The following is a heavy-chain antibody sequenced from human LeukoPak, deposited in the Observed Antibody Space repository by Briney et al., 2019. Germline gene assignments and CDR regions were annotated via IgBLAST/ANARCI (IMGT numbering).Heavy chain of an antibody. CDR3: ARDRGQLQSIDAFDI. Sequence: SETLSLTCTVPGGSISSYYWSWVWQPPGKGLEWIGRVYTSGSTNYNPSLKSRVAMSVDTSKNQFSLKLSSVTDADTAVYYCARDRGQLQSIDAFDIWGQGTMVSVSS. CDR2: VYTSGST. D-gene: IGHD2-2*01. V-gene: IGHV4-4*07. CDR1: GGSISSYY. J-gene: IGHJ3*02.